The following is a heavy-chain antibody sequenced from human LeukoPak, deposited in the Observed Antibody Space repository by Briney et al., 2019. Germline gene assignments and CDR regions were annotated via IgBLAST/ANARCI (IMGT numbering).Heavy chain of an antibody. CDR3: ARRTAVAGDFDY. CDR2: IYYSGST. Sequence: SETLSLTCTVSGGSLSSSSYYWGWIRQPPGKGLEWIGSIYYSGSTYYNPPLKSRVTISLDTSKNQFSLRLSSVTAADTAVYYCARRTAVAGDFDYWGQGALVTVSS. CDR1: GGSLSSSSYY. V-gene: IGHV4-39*07. J-gene: IGHJ4*02. D-gene: IGHD6-19*01.